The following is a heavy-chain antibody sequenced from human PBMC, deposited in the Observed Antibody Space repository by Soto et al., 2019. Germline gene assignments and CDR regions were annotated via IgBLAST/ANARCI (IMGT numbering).Heavy chain of an antibody. CDR3: ARDTNYYASGSGVDF. Sequence: GGSLRLSCVASGFTFSSYSMSWVRQTPGEGLEWVSSITSNTNYIHYGDSVKGRFAISRDNAKNSLYLQMNSLRADDTAVYFCARDTNYYASGSGVDFWGQGTLVTVSS. D-gene: IGHD3-10*01. CDR1: GFTFSSYS. J-gene: IGHJ4*02. V-gene: IGHV3-21*01. CDR2: ITSNTNYI.